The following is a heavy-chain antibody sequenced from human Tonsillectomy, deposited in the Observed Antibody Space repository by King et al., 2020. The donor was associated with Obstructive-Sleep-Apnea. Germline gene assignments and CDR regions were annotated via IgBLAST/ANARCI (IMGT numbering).Heavy chain of an antibody. Sequence: VQLVESGGGVVQPGRSLRLSCAASGFTLRTYGMHWVRQAPGKGLEWVGVISYDGSNTYYADSVKGRFPFSRDNSKNTLYLEMNTLRVEDTAVYYCAKGRALEVRGGWFDPWGQGTLVTVSS. CDR2: ISYDGSNT. V-gene: IGHV3-30*18. J-gene: IGHJ5*02. D-gene: IGHD3-10*01. CDR3: AKGRALEVRGGWFDP. CDR1: GFTLRTYG.